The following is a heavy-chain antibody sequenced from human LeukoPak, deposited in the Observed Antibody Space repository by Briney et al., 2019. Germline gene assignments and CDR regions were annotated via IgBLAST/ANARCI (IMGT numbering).Heavy chain of an antibody. CDR2: IYPSGST. Sequence: SETLSLSCTGSGGSISTYYWSWIRQPAGKGLEWIGSIYPSGSTSYNPSLKSRVTMSVDTTKNKFSLKQSSVITAAAAVYYCAGHGGGRWFDPWGQGTLVTVSS. CDR1: GGSISTYY. CDR3: AGHGGGRWFDP. V-gene: IGHV4-4*07. D-gene: IGHD3-16*01. J-gene: IGHJ5*02.